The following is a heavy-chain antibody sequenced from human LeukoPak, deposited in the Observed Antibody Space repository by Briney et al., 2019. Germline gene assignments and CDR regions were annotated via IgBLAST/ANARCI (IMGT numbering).Heavy chain of an antibody. J-gene: IGHJ4*02. D-gene: IGHD1-26*01. CDR2: IYSDNT. Sequence: GGSLRLSCTVSGFTVSTNSMSWVRQAPGKGLEWVSFIYSDNTHYSDSVKGRLTISRDNSKNTLYLQMNSLRAEDTAVYYCARAVGASEGVDYWGQGTLVTVSS. CDR1: GFTVSTNS. CDR3: ARAVGASEGVDY. V-gene: IGHV3-53*01.